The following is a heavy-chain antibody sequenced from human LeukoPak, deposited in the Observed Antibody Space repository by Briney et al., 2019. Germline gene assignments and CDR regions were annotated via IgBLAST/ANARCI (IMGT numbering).Heavy chain of an antibody. D-gene: IGHD2-2*01. Sequence: SETLSLTCTVSGGSISSGSYYWSWIRQPAGKGLEWIGRIYTSGSTNYNPSLKSRVTISVDTSKNQFSLKLSSVTAADTAVYYCARDIGYCSSTSCYGAEYFQHWGQGTLVTVSS. CDR3: ARDIGYCSSTSCYGAEYFQH. J-gene: IGHJ1*01. CDR1: GGSISSGSYY. CDR2: IYTSGST. V-gene: IGHV4-61*02.